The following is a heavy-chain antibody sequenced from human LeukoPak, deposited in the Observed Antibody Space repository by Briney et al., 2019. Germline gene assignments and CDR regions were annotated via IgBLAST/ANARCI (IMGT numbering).Heavy chain of an antibody. V-gene: IGHV3-30-3*01. CDR1: GFTFSSYA. Sequence: PGGSLRLSCAASGFTFSSYAMHWVRQAPGKGLEWVAVISYDGSNKYYADSVKGRFTISRDNSKNTPYLQMNSLRAEDTAVYYCARDLRYSGSYWLDYWGQGTLVTVSS. J-gene: IGHJ4*02. D-gene: IGHD1-26*01. CDR3: ARDLRYSGSYWLDY. CDR2: ISYDGSNK.